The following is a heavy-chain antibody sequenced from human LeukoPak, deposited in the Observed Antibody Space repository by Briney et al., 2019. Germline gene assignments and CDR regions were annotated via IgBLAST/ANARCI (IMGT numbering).Heavy chain of an antibody. J-gene: IGHJ4*02. CDR1: GYTFTSYD. V-gene: IGHV1-8*03. D-gene: IGHD4-17*01. CDR2: MNPNSGNI. Sequence: WASVKVSCKASGYTFTSYDINWVRQATGQGLEWMGWMNPNSGNIGYAQKFQGRVTITRNTSISTAYMELSSLRSEDTAVYYCARYGDGRGEIDYWGQGTLVTVSS. CDR3: ARYGDGRGEIDY.